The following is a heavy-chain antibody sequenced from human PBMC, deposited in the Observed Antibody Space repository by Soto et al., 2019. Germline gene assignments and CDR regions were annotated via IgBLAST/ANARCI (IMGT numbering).Heavy chain of an antibody. J-gene: IGHJ5*02. D-gene: IGHD2-2*01. Sequence: QVQLVQSGAEVKKPGASVKVSCKASGYTFTSYGISWVRQAPGQGLEWMGWISAYNGNTNYAQMLQGRVTMTTDTPTSTAYMELRSLRSDDTAVYYCARDLGCSSNSSHSPRFDPWGQGTLVTVSS. V-gene: IGHV1-18*01. CDR1: GYTFTSYG. CDR3: ARDLGCSSNSSHSPRFDP. CDR2: ISAYNGNT.